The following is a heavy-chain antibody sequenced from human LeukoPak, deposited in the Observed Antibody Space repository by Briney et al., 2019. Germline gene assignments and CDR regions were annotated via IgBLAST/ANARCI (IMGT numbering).Heavy chain of an antibody. Sequence: SGALSLTCAVSGGSFSGYYWSWVRQPPGKGVEWMGEINHSGSTKYNPSLKSRVTISADTSKNQLSLNLSSVTAADTAVYYCARHLSNDQDYYFDYWGQGTLVTVSS. V-gene: IGHV4-34*01. CDR2: INHSGST. J-gene: IGHJ4*02. CDR1: GGSFSGYY. D-gene: IGHD2-2*01. CDR3: ARHLSNDQDYYFDY.